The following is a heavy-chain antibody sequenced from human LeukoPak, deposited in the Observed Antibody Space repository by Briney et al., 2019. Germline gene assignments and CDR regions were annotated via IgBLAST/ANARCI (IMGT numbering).Heavy chain of an antibody. CDR3: ARDLPGYGDPEGYDY. CDR2: IKQDGSEK. V-gene: IGHV3-7*04. CDR1: GFTFSSYW. J-gene: IGHJ4*02. Sequence: GGSLRLSCAASGFTFSSYWMSWVRQAPGKGLEWVANIKQDGSEKYYVDSVKGRFTISRDNAKNSLYLQMNSLRAEDMAVYYCARDLPGYGDPEGYDYWGQGTLVTVSS. D-gene: IGHD4-17*01.